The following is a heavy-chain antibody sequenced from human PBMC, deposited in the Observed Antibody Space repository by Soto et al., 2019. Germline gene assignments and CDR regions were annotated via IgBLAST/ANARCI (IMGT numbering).Heavy chain of an antibody. V-gene: IGHV1-69*13. CDR1: GGTFSSYA. CDR3: ARDVRFGPFTIFGVANLPYGMDV. Sequence: GASVKVSCKASGGTFSSYAISWVRQAPGLGLEWMGGIIPIFGTANYAQKFQGRVTVTADESTSTAYMELSSLRSEDTAVYYCARDVRFGPFTIFGVANLPYGMDVWGQGTTVTVSS. D-gene: IGHD3-3*01. CDR2: IIPIFGTA. J-gene: IGHJ6*02.